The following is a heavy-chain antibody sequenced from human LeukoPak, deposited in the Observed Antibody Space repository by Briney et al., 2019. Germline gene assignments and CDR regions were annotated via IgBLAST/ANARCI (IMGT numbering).Heavy chain of an antibody. CDR1: GGSISSGDYY. Sequence: SQTLSLTCTVSGGSISSGDYYWSWIRQPPGKGLEWIGYIYYSGSTYYNPSLKGRVTISVDTSKNQFSLKLSSVTAADTAVYYCARVMEGYYYDSSGYYLWFDPWGQGTLVTVSS. J-gene: IGHJ5*02. V-gene: IGHV4-30-4*01. D-gene: IGHD3-22*01. CDR3: ARVMEGYYYDSSGYYLWFDP. CDR2: IYYSGST.